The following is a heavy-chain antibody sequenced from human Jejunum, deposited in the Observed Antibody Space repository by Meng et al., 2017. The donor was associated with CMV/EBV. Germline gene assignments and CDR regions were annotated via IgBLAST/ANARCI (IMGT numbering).Heavy chain of an antibody. D-gene: IGHD5-24*01. J-gene: IGHJ4*02. CDR2: INHSGST. CDR1: YF. CDR3: ARGLGYGNNINYFDS. Sequence: YFRSGVRQAPGKGLEWVGNINHSGSTNYNQSLKSRVLMSLDTSKNQFSLRLTSVTAADTALYYCARGLGYGNNINYFDSWGQGILVTVSS. V-gene: IGHV4-34*01.